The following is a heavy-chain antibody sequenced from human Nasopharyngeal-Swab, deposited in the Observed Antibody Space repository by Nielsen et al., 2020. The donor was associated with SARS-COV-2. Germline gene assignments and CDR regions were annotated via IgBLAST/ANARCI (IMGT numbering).Heavy chain of an antibody. CDR1: GFTFSSYE. CDR2: ISSSGSTI. D-gene: IGHD3-3*01. Sequence: GESLKISCAASGFTFSSYEMNWVRQTPGKGLEWVSYISSSGSTIYYADSVKGRFTISRDNAKNSLYLQMNSLRAEDTAVYYCAREKSRITIFGVSRSYFDYWGRGTLVTVSS. CDR3: AREKSRITIFGVSRSYFDY. V-gene: IGHV3-48*03. J-gene: IGHJ4*02.